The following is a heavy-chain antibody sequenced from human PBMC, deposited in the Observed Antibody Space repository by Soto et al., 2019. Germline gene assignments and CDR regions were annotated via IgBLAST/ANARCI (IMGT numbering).Heavy chain of an antibody. V-gene: IGHV5-51*01. CDR3: ARHVEQLRSFDY. Sequence: GESLKISYTVSGYSFTRYWIGWVRQMPGKGLEWMGIIYPGDSDTRYSPSFQGQVTISADKSISTAYLQWSSLKASDTAMYYCARHVEQLRSFDYWGQGTLVTVSS. CDR2: IYPGDSDT. J-gene: IGHJ4*02. CDR1: GYSFTRYW. D-gene: IGHD6-13*01.